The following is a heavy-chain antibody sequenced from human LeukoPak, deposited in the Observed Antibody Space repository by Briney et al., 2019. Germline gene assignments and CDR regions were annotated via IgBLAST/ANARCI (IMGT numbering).Heavy chain of an antibody. CDR1: GYTFTSYY. D-gene: IGHD3-16*01. J-gene: IGHJ4*02. V-gene: IGHV1-2*02. CDR3: ASGGSKSYYFDY. CDR2: INPNSGGT. Sequence: ASVNVSCKASGYTFTSYYMHWVRQAPGQGLEWMGWINPNSGGTNYAQKFQGMVTMTRDTSISTAYMGLSRLRSDDTAVYYCASGGSKSYYFDYWGQGTLVTVSS.